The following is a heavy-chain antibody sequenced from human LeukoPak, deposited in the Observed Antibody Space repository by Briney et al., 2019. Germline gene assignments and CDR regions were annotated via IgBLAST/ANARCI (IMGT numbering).Heavy chain of an antibody. V-gene: IGHV3-21*01. CDR2: ISSSSSSYI. Sequence: GGSLRLSCAASGFTFSSYSMNWVRQAPGKGLEWVSSISSSSSSYIYYADSVKGRFTISRDNAKNSLYLQMNSLRAEDTAVYYCASLGFGVDYYYYGMDVWGQGTTVTVSS. D-gene: IGHD3-3*01. J-gene: IGHJ6*02. CDR3: ASLGFGVDYYYYGMDV. CDR1: GFTFSSYS.